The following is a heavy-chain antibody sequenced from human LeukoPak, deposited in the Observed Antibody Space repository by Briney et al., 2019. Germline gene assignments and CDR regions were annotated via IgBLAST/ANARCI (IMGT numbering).Heavy chain of an antibody. CDR2: IHMSGST. J-gene: IGHJ4*02. CDR1: GDSINSYH. D-gene: IGHD3-22*01. V-gene: IGHV4-4*07. CDR3: ARDDSSRDDSGSYHY. Sequence: SETLSLTCTVSGDSINSYHWSWIRQPAGKGLEWIGRIHMSGSTNYNPSLRSRVAISMDNSKNQFSLKLKSVTAADTAVYYCARDDSSRDDSGSYHYWGQGTLVTISS.